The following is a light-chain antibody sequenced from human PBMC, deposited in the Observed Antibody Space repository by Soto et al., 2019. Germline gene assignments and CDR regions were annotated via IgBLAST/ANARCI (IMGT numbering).Light chain of an antibody. J-gene: IGKJ1*01. CDR2: RAS. V-gene: IGKV1-5*03. Sequence: DTQMTQSPSTLSASVGDRVTITCRASQSINNWLAWYQQKPGKAPKLLIYRASSLENGVPSRFSGRGSGTEFIFTITSLQPDDFATYYCQQYSSASTFGQGTKVEI. CDR1: QSINNW. CDR3: QQYSSAST.